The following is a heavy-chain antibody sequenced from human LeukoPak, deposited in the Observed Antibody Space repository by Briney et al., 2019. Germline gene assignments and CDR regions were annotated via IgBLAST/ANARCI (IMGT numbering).Heavy chain of an antibody. D-gene: IGHD3-16*01. CDR2: IHHSGST. CDR3: AHFRGGAFDF. Sequence: SETLSLTCAVYRGSFSGYYWSWIRQPPGKGLEWIGEIHHSGSTNYNPSLKSRVTISVDTSKNQFSLKLSSVTAADTAVYYCAHFRGGAFDFWGQGTMVTVSA. CDR1: RGSFSGYY. J-gene: IGHJ3*01. V-gene: IGHV4-34*01.